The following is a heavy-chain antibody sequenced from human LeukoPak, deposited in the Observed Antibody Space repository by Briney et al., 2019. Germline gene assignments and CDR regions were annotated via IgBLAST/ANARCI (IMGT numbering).Heavy chain of an antibody. Sequence: SETLSLTCTVSGGSISSYYWSWIRQPPGKGLEWIGHIYYSGSTNYNPSLKSRVTISVDTSKNQFSLRLSSVTAADTAVYYCARQIAAAPDYWGQRTLVTVSS. CDR3: ARQIAAAPDY. V-gene: IGHV4-59*01. CDR2: IYYSGST. CDR1: GGSISSYY. D-gene: IGHD6-13*01. J-gene: IGHJ4*02.